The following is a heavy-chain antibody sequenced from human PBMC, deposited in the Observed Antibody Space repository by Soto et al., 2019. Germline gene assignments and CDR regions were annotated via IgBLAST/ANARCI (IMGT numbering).Heavy chain of an antibody. CDR3: ARDSSGRHDY. V-gene: IGHV4-61*01. CDR1: GGSVRSGSYY. Sequence: SETLSLTCSVSGGSVRSGSYYWTWIRQPPGKGLEWIGYIYQSGTNNYNASLKSRVTISIDTSKNQFFLKLNSVTAADTAVYYCARDSSGRHDYWGQGTLVTVSS. D-gene: IGHD3-22*01. J-gene: IGHJ4*02. CDR2: IYQSGTN.